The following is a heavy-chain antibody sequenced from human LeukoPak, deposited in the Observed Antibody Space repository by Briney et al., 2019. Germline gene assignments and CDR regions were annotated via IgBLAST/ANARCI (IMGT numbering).Heavy chain of an antibody. CDR3: ARGVVRGDYQSPGGY. CDR1: GYTFTSYG. D-gene: IGHD4-17*01. J-gene: IGHJ1*01. V-gene: IGHV1-18*04. Sequence: ASVKVSCKASGYTFTSYGIRWVRQAPGQRLEWIGWISAYNGNTNYAQKLQGRVTMTTDTSTSTAYMELRSLRSDDTAVYYCARGVVRGDYQSPGGYWGQGTLVTVSS. CDR2: ISAYNGNT.